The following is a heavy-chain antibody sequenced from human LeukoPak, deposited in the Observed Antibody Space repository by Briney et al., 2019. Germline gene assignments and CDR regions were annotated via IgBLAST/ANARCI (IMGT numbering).Heavy chain of an antibody. Sequence: PSETLSLTCTVSGGSISSSSYYWGWVRQPPGKGLEWIGNIDYSGSTHYNPTLKSRVTISVDTSKNQFSLKLSSVTAADTAVYYCARQYYDILTNNNWFCALDIWGQGTMVTVSS. J-gene: IGHJ3*02. CDR2: IDYSGST. CDR1: GGSISSSSYY. D-gene: IGHD3-9*01. V-gene: IGHV4-39*01. CDR3: ARQYYDILTNNNWFCALDI.